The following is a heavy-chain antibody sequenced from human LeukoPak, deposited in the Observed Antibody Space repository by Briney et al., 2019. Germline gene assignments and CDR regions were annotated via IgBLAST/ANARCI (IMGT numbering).Heavy chain of an antibody. V-gene: IGHV4-61*01. Sequence: SQTLSLTCTVSGGSISGGSYYWSWIRQPPGKGLEWIGYIYYSGSTNYNPSLMSRVTISVNTSKNQFSLKLTSVTAADTAVYYCARLRFGVKTFDYWGQGTLVTVSS. J-gene: IGHJ4*02. CDR2: IYYSGST. D-gene: IGHD3-10*01. CDR3: ARLRFGVKTFDY. CDR1: GGSISGGSYY.